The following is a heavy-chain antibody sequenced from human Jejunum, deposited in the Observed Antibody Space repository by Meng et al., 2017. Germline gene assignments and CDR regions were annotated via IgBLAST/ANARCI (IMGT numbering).Heavy chain of an antibody. CDR2: INLYGRTM. CDR1: GFTFSDYE. CDR3: ARDRPGTETNDY. D-gene: IGHD4-17*01. J-gene: IGHJ4*02. V-gene: IGHV3-48*03. Sequence: GGSLRLSCVTSGFTFSDYEFNWVRQAPGKGLEWISFINLYGRTMNYADSVRGRFTISRDNAKNSVYLDMNSLRAEDTALYYCARDRPGTETNDYWGQGTLVTVSS.